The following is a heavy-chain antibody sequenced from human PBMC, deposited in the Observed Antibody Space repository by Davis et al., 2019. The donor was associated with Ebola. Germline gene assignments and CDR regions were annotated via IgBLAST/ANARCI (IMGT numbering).Heavy chain of an antibody. V-gene: IGHV3-7*01. CDR3: AKDLGSGTYAFDI. Sequence: PGGSLRLSCAVSGFTFSSYWMTWVRQAPGKGLEWVTNINQDGSEKNYVDSVKGRFTISRDNAENSLYLQMNSLRVEDTAVYYCAKDLGSGTYAFDIWGQGTMVTVSP. CDR1: GFTFSSYW. D-gene: IGHD3-10*01. CDR2: INQDGSEK. J-gene: IGHJ3*02.